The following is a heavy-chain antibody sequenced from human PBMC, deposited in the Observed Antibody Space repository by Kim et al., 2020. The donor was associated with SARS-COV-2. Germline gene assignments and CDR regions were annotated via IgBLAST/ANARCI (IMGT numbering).Heavy chain of an antibody. D-gene: IGHD6-13*01. CDR3: ARETAAAGKTFDY. J-gene: IGHJ4*02. Sequence: RRLPGRVTLTRDTSTSTVFMDLGNLGSGDTAVYYCARETAAAGKTFDYWGQGTLVTVSS. V-gene: IGHV1-46*04.